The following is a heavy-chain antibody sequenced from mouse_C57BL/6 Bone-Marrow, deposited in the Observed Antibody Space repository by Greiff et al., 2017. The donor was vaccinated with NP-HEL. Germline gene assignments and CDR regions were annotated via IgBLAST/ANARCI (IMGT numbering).Heavy chain of an antibody. J-gene: IGHJ4*01. CDR3: ARADGYFYAMDY. CDR2: ISDGGSYT. Sequence: EVKLVESGGGLVKPGGSLKLSCAASGFTFSSYAMSWVRQTPEKRLEWVATISDGGSYTYYPDNVKGRFTISRDNAKNNRYLQMSHLKSEDTAMNYCARADGYFYAMDYWGQGTSVTVSS. V-gene: IGHV5-4*03. CDR1: GFTFSSYA. D-gene: IGHD2-3*01.